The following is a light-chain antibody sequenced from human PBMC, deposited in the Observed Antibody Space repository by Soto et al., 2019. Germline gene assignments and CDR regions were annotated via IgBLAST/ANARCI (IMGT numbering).Light chain of an antibody. CDR1: SGHSNYA. J-gene: IGLJ3*02. CDR3: QTWGPGFRV. CDR2: VNSDGSH. V-gene: IGLV4-69*01. Sequence: QPVLTQSPSASASLGASVKLTCTLSSGHSNYAIAWHQQQPEKGPRYLMKVNSDGSHTRGDGIPDRFSGSSFGAERYLTISSLQSEDEADYYCQTWGPGFRVFGGGTKVTVL.